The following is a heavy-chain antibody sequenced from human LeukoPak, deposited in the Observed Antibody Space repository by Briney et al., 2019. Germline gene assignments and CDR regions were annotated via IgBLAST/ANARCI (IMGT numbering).Heavy chain of an antibody. CDR2: IRPDGDRT. V-gene: IGHV3-23*01. D-gene: IGHD3-3*01. J-gene: IGHJ4*02. CDR1: GFTFSTYA. CDR3: AASYDFWSGSTSFDY. Sequence: GGSLRLSCAASGFTFSTYAITWVRQGPGKGLEWVSAIRPDGDRTYYANSVKGRFTISRDNSKNTLYLQMNSLRAEDTAVYYCAASYDFWSGSTSFDYWGQGTLVTVSS.